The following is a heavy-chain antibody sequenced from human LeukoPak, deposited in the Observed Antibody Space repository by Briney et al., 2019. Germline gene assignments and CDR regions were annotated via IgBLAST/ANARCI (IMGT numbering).Heavy chain of an antibody. CDR2: VWYDGSNK. CDR1: GFTFNNFG. Sequence: GSSLRLSCAASGFTFNNFGMHWVRQAPGKGLEWVAVVWYDGSNKYYADSVKGRFTISRDNSKNTLYLQMNSLRAEDTAVYYCARVRISRFGELSYYYYGMDVWGQGTTVTVSS. J-gene: IGHJ6*02. CDR3: ARVRISRFGELSYYYYGMDV. D-gene: IGHD3-10*01. V-gene: IGHV3-30*19.